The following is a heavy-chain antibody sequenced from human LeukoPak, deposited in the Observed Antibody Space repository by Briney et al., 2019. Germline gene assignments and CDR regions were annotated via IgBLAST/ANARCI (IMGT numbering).Heavy chain of an antibody. J-gene: IGHJ4*02. Sequence: GGSLRLSCAASGITVRSNYMNWVRRTPGKALEWVSVIYSGDRAYYADSVKDRFTISRDNSKNTLYLQMKSLRAEDTAVYFCARGTLIVGYFDYWGQGTLVTVSS. D-gene: IGHD3-22*01. CDR3: ARGTLIVGYFDY. CDR2: IYSGDRA. V-gene: IGHV3-66*01. CDR1: GITVRSNY.